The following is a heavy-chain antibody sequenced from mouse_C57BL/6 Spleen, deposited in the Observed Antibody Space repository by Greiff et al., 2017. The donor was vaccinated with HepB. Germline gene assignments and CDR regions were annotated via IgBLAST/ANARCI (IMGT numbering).Heavy chain of an antibody. J-gene: IGHJ2*01. Sequence: QVQLQQSGAELARPGASVKMSCKVSGYTFTDHTIHWMKQRPEQGLEWIGYIYPRDGSTKYNEKFKGKATLTADKSSSTAYMQLNSLTSEDSAVYFCARNYYGSSYGYWGQGTTLTVSS. CDR1: GYTFTDHT. CDR3: ARNYYGSSYGY. CDR2: IYPRDGST. D-gene: IGHD1-1*01. V-gene: IGHV1-78*01.